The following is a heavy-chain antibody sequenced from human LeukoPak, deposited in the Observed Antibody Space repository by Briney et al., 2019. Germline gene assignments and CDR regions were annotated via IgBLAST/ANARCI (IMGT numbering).Heavy chain of an antibody. Sequence: ASVKVSCKASGYTFTSYGISWVRQAPGQGLEWMGWISAYNGNTNYAQKLQGRVTMTTDTSTSTAYMELRSLRPDDTAVYYCARDSELSIVATIARLYYGMDVWGQGTTVTVSS. CDR3: ARDSELSIVATIARLYYGMDV. CDR1: GYTFTSYG. CDR2: ISAYNGNT. V-gene: IGHV1-18*01. D-gene: IGHD5-12*01. J-gene: IGHJ6*02.